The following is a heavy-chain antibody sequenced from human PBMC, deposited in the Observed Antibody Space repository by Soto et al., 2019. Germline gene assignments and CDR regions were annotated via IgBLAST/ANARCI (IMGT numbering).Heavy chain of an antibody. J-gene: IGHJ4*02. CDR2: ISGGGTGT. CDR3: AKEYGRLDY. CDR1: GFTFTNYA. Sequence: GGSLRLSCAASGFTFTNYALHWVRQAPGKGLEWVSSISGGGTGTYSADAVKGRFTISSDKSRNTVYLQMSSLRAEDTAVYYCAKEYGRLDYWGQGTLVTVSS. D-gene: IGHD4-17*01. V-gene: IGHV3-23*01.